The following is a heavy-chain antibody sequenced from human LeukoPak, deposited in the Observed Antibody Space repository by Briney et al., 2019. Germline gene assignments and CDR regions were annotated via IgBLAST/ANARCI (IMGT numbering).Heavy chain of an antibody. V-gene: IGHV3-21*01. J-gene: IGHJ3*02. CDR1: GFSFNIYS. Sequence: GGSLRLSCAASGFSFNIYSMNWVRQAPGKGLEWVSSITSSSSYIYYADSVKGRFTISRDNAKNSLFLQMNSLRAEDTAVYYCARGSSGWYTLGAFDIWGQGTMVTVSS. D-gene: IGHD6-19*01. CDR2: ITSSSSYI. CDR3: ARGSSGWYTLGAFDI.